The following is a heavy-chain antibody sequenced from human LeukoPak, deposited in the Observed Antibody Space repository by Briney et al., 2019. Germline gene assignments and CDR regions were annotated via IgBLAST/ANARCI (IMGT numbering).Heavy chain of an antibody. V-gene: IGHV4-34*01. CDR1: GGSFSGYY. Sequence: SETLSLTCAVYGGSFSGYYWSWIRQPPGKGLEWIGEINHSGSTNYNPSLKSRVTISVDTSKNQFSLKLSFVTAADTAVYYCARATASYYSDYWGQGTLVTVSS. CDR2: INHSGST. CDR3: ARATASYYSDY. J-gene: IGHJ4*02.